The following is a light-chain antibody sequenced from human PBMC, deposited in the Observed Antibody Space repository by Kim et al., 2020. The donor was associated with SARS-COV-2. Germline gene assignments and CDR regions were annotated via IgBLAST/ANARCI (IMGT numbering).Light chain of an antibody. CDR2: DVN. CDR1: SNDVGGYNY. CDR3: CSYAGTYTYV. V-gene: IGLV2-11*01. J-gene: IGLJ1*01. Sequence: QSALTQPRSMSGSPGQSLTFSCTGTSNDVGGYNYVSWYQQHPGKAPRLMIYDVNKRPSGVPDRFSGSKSGNTASLTISGLQAEDEADYYCCSYAGTYTYVFGTGTKVTVL.